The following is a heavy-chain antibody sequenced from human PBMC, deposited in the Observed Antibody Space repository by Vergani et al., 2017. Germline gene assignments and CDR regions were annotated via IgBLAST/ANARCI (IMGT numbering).Heavy chain of an antibody. CDR3: AREGSGLAFDY. CDR2: ISYDGSNK. CDR1: GFTFSSYA. V-gene: IGHV3-30-3*01. Sequence: VQLVESGGGVVQPGRSLRLSCAASGFTFSSYAMHWVRQAPGKGLEWVAVISYDGSNKYYADSVKGRFTISRDNSKNTLYLQMNSLRAEDTAVYYCAREGSGLAFDYWGQGTLVTVSS. J-gene: IGHJ4*02. D-gene: IGHD6-19*01.